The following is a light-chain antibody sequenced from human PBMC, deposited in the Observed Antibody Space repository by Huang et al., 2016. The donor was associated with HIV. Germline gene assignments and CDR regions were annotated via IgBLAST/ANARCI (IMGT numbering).Light chain of an antibody. CDR1: QSVGRN. CDR3: QQRDS. Sequence: EIVLTQSPGTLSLSPGERAPLSCRASQSVGRNVGWYQQKAGQTPRLVIYDASTRATGIPARFSGSGSGTDFTLTISSLEPEDVAVYYCQQRDSFGQGTRLDIK. J-gene: IGKJ5*01. CDR2: DAS. V-gene: IGKV3-11*01.